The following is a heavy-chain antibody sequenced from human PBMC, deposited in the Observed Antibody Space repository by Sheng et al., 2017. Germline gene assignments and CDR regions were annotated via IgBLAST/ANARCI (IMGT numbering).Heavy chain of an antibody. V-gene: IGHV4-34*01. CDR3: AEGRLPYYDSLFDY. D-gene: IGHD3-22*01. Sequence: QVQLQQWGAGLLKPSETLSLTCAVYGGSFSGYYWSWIRQPPGKGLEWIGEINHSGSTNYNPSLKSRVTISVDTSKNQFSLKLSSVTAADTAVYYCAEGRLPYYDSLFDYWGQGTLVTVSS. CDR1: GGSFSGYY. J-gene: IGHJ4*02. CDR2: INHSGST.